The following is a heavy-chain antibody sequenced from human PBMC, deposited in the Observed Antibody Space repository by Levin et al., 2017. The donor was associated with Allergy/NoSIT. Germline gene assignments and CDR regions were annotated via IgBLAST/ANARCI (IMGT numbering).Heavy chain of an antibody. J-gene: IGHJ4*02. V-gene: IGHV1-2*02. D-gene: IGHD3-22*01. CDR2: INPNSGGT. CDR3: ARDSQYYYDTSGSFDY. Sequence: ASVKVSCKASGYTFTGYYMHWVRQAPGQGLEWMGWINPNSGGTNFAQNFQGRVTMTRDTSISTAYMELSRLSSDDTAVYYCARDSQYYYDTSGSFDYWGQGTLVTVSS. CDR1: GYTFTGYY.